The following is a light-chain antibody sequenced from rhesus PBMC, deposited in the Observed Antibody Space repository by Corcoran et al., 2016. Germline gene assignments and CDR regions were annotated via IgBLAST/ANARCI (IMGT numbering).Light chain of an antibody. CDR3: SSYASSSTYI. Sequence: QAAPTQSPSVSWSPGQSVTISCTGTSSDIGGYNRVSWYQQHPGKAPKLMIYEVTKRPSGVSDRFSASKSGNTASLTISGLQPEDEADYYGSSYASSSTYIFGVGTRLTVL. CDR2: EVT. V-gene: IGLV2-13*03. J-gene: IGLJ1*01. CDR1: SSDIGGYNR.